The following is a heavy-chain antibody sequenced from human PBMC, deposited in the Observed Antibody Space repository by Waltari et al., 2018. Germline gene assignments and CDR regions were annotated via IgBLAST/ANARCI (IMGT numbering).Heavy chain of an antibody. CDR3: VRDRGEDAADF. J-gene: IGHJ3*01. CDR2: IDGSGSVM. CDR1: GLIFSRYE. V-gene: IGHV3-48*03. Sequence: EVQLVESGGGLVQPGGSLRLSCAAPGLIFSRYEMNWVRQAPGKGLEWVSYIDGSGSVMYYADSVKGRFAMSRDNSKSSLSLQMNSLRAEDTAIYYCVRDRGEDAADFWGQGTMVTVSS.